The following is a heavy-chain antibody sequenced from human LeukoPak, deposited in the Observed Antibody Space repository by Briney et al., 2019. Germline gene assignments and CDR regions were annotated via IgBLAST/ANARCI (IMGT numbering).Heavy chain of an antibody. CDR2: ISSRGTPM. V-gene: IGHV3-21*01. J-gene: IGHJ4*02. D-gene: IGHD6-25*01. Sequence: GGALRLSCEASGFTFSNYTVNGVRQAPERGVEWVSYISSRGTPMYYADSFKGRFTLSRDNAKNALYLQMSSPRVEDTAIYYSARMYLTSSGYDVAVFTHWGQGALVTVSS. CDR1: GFTFSNYT. CDR3: ARMYLTSSGYDVAVFTH.